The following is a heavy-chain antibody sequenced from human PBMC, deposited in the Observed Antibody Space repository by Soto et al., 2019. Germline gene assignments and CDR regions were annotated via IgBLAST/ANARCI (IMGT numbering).Heavy chain of an antibody. J-gene: IGHJ2*01. V-gene: IGHV3-21*01. CDR3: ARVPYGSVSAWYFDL. CDR1: GFSFSSCS. CDR2: ISGDSNYI. Sequence: EVQLVEFGGGLVKPGGSLRLSCAASGFSFSSCSMNWVRQAPGKGLEWVSSISGDSNYIYDADSVKGRFTISRDNAKNSLYLHINSLRAEDTAVYYCARVPYGSVSAWYFDLWGRGTLVTVSS. D-gene: IGHD6-19*01.